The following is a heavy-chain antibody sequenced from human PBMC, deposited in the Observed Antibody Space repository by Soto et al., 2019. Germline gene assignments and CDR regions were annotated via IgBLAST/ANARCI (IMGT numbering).Heavy chain of an antibody. CDR3: AREGVTPSYYYYYGMDV. Sequence: SETLSLTCTVSGGSISSYYWSWIRQPPGKGLEWIGYISYSGGTNYNPSLKSRVTISVDTSKNQFSLKMRSVTAADTAVYYCAREGVTPSYYYYYGMDVWGQGTTVTV. J-gene: IGHJ6*02. D-gene: IGHD5-18*01. V-gene: IGHV4-59*01. CDR2: ISYSGGT. CDR1: GGSISSYY.